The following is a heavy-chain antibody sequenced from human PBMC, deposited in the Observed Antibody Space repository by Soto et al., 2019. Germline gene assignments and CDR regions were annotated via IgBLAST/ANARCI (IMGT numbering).Heavy chain of an antibody. J-gene: IGHJ6*02. V-gene: IGHV1-69*13. Sequence: GASVKVSCKASGGTFSSYAISWVRQAPGQGLEWMGGIIPIFGTANYAQKFQGRVTITADESTSTAYMELSSLRSEDTAVYYCASFYSSSWYVYYGMDVWGQGTTVTVSS. D-gene: IGHD6-13*01. CDR3: ASFYSSSWYVYYGMDV. CDR2: IIPIFGTA. CDR1: GGTFSSYA.